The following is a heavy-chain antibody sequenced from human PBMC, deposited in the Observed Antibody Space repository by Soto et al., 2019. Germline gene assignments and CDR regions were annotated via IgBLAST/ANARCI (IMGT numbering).Heavy chain of an antibody. CDR1: GYTFTSYG. J-gene: IGHJ4*02. V-gene: IGHV1-18*01. D-gene: IGHD3-3*01. CDR3: ARDRRRYDFWSGYSATFDY. CDR2: ISAYNGNT. Sequence: ASVKVSCKASGYTFTSYGISCVRRAPGQGLEWMGWISAYNGNTNYAQKLQGRVTMTTDTSTSTAYMELRSLRSDDTAVYYCARDRRRYDFWSGYSATFDYWGQGTLVTVSS.